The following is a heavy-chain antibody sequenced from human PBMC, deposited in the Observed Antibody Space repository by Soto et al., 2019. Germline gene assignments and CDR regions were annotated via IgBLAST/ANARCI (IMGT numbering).Heavy chain of an antibody. CDR2: ILCDGSKE. CDR3: ARIQGYSYGSAIVQDF. J-gene: IGHJ1*01. V-gene: IGHV3-30*04. D-gene: IGHD5-18*01. Sequence: VQLVESVGGVVQPGESLRLSCVVSGLTFSNYAMHGVRQAPGKGLEWVAVILCDGSKEYYADSVKGRFTISRDNSNKTLFLQMSMKIREDTALYYCARIQGYSYGSAIVQDFWGQGTPVNVS. CDR1: GLTFSNYA.